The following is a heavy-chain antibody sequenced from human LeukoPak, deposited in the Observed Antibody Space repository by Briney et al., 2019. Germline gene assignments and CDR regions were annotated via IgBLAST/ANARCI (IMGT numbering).Heavy chain of an antibody. D-gene: IGHD3-22*01. J-gene: IGHJ5*02. Sequence: SETLSLTCAVYGGSFSGYYWSWIRLPPGKGLEWIGEINHSGSTNYNPSLKSRVTISVDTSKNQFSLKLSSVTAADTAVYYCARGRLYYYDSSGPATRRRTYNWFDPWGQGTLVTVSS. V-gene: IGHV4-34*01. CDR3: ARGRLYYYDSSGPATRRRTYNWFDP. CDR2: INHSGST. CDR1: GGSFSGYY.